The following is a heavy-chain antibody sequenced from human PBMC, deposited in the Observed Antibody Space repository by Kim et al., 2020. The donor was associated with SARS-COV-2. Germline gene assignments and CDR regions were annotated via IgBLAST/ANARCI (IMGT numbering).Heavy chain of an antibody. CDR3: ARGRGAYYCYGMDV. V-gene: IGHV4-34*01. D-gene: IGHD3-16*01. J-gene: IGHJ6*02. Sequence: SPSVKGRVTISVDTSESQLFLKLSCVTAADTAVYYCARGRGAYYCYGMDVWGQGTTVTVSS.